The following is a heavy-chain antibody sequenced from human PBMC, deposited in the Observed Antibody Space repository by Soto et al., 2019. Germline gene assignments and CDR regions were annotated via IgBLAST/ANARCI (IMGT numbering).Heavy chain of an antibody. CDR1: GLTFSNYA. CDR2: MSGSSSTT. V-gene: IGHV3-23*01. CDR3: AKNQERELPRVIDF. Sequence: HPGGSLRLSCATSGLTFSNYAMSWVRQAPGGGLEWVSSMSGSSSTTYYADSVRGRFTISRDRSKNTLYLQMSSLRAEDTALYYCAKNQERELPRVIDFWGQGTPVTVSS. D-gene: IGHD1-7*01. J-gene: IGHJ4*02.